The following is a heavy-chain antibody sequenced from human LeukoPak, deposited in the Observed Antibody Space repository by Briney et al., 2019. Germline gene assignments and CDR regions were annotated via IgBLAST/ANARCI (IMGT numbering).Heavy chain of an antibody. CDR2: ISYDGSNK. J-gene: IGHJ4*02. V-gene: IGHV3-30*03. D-gene: IGHD1-26*01. CDR1: GFTFSSYG. CDR3: ATLGGRRSSSFDY. Sequence: GRSLRLSCAASGFTFSSYGMHWVRQAPGKGLEWVAVISYDGSNKYYADSVKGRFTISRDNSKNTLYLQMNSLRAEDTAVYYCATLGGRRSSSFDYWGQGTLVTVSS.